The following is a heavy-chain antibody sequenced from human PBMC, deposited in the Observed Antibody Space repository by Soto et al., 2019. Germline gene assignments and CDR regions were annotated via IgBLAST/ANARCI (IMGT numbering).Heavy chain of an antibody. CDR1: RFTFSSYS. CDR3: ARGYSSSWYGWFDP. CDR2: ISSSSNYI. Sequence: EVQLVESGGGLVKPGGSLRLSCAASRFTFSSYSMNWVRQAPGKGLEWVSSISSSSNYIYYADSVKGRFTISRDNAKNSLYLQMNSLRVEDTAVYYCARGYSSSWYGWFDPWGQGTLVTVSS. D-gene: IGHD6-13*01. J-gene: IGHJ5*02. V-gene: IGHV3-21*01.